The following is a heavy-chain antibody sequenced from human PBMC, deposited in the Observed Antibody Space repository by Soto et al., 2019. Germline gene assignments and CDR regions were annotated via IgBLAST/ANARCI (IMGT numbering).Heavy chain of an antibody. CDR3: ARRDIVVVGSGFDY. CDR2: IYYSGST. CDR1: GGSISSSSYY. D-gene: IGHD2-2*01. Sequence: PSETLSLTCTVSGGSISSSSYYWGWIRQPPGKGLEWIGSIYYSGSTYYNPSLKSRVTISVDTSKNQFSLKLSSVTAADTAVYYCARRDIVVVGSGFDYWGQGTLVTVSS. V-gene: IGHV4-39*01. J-gene: IGHJ4*02.